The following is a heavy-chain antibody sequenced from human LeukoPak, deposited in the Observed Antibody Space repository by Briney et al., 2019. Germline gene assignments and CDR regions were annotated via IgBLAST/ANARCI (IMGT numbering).Heavy chain of an antibody. CDR3: ARWGVLEWLLWSPEPGGGPYYFDY. Sequence: GASVKVSCKASGYTFTGYYMHWVRQAPGQGLEWMGWINPNSGGTNYAQKFQGRVTMTRDMSISTAYMELSRLRSDDTAVYYCARWGVLEWLLWSPEPGGGPYYFDYWGQGTLVTISS. V-gene: IGHV1-2*02. CDR2: INPNSGGT. CDR1: GYTFTGYY. D-gene: IGHD3-3*01. J-gene: IGHJ4*02.